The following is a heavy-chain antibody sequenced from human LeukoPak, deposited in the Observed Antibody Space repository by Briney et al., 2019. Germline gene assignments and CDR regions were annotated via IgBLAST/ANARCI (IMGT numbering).Heavy chain of an antibody. D-gene: IGHD3-10*02. J-gene: IGHJ4*02. CDR2: IYSGGST. CDR3: ARCSLAFFDY. Sequence: PGGSLRLSCVASGILVSSNYMSWVRQAPGKGLEWVSVIYSGGSTFYADSVKGRFTISRDNSKNTLYLQMNSLRAEDTAVYYCARCSLAFFDYWGQGTLVTVSS. CDR1: GILVSSNY. V-gene: IGHV3-66*01.